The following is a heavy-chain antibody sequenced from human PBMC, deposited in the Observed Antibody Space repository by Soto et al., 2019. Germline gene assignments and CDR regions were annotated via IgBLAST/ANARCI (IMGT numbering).Heavy chain of an antibody. CDR1: GFSLSTSGVG. V-gene: IGHV2-5*02. J-gene: IGHJ4*02. CDR2: IFSDDDK. D-gene: IGHD3-10*01. CDR3: AQLPGTEMWARAPVVK. Sequence: QITLKESGPTLVKPTQTLTLTCTFSGFSLSTSGVGVGWIRQPPGTALEWLGIIFSDDDKRYKPSLKSRVIITKDTSKIQLVLRMTNMDPVDTATYYCAQLPGTEMWARAPVVKWGQGTPVTVSS.